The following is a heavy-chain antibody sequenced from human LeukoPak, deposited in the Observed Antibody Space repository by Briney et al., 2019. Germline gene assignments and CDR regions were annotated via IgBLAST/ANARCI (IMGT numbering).Heavy chain of an antibody. J-gene: IGHJ4*02. CDR1: GGSISSYY. CDR2: IYYSGST. CDR3: ARLDSANWGPFDY. Sequence: SETLSLTCTVSGGSISSYYWSWIRQPPGKGLEWIGYIYYSGSTNYNPSLKSRVTISVDTSKNQFSLKLSSATAADTAVYYCARLDSANWGPFDYWGQGTLVTVSS. D-gene: IGHD7-27*01. V-gene: IGHV4-59*08.